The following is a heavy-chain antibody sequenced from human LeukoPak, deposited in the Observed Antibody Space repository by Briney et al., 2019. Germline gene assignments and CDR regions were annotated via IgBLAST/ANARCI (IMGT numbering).Heavy chain of an antibody. Sequence: GGSLRLSCAASGFTFSSYWMSWVRQAPGKGLEWVANIKQDGSEKYYVDSAKGRFTISRDNARNSLYLQMNSLRAEDTAIYYCARVDAALDYWGQGTLVTVSS. CDR1: GFTFSSYW. V-gene: IGHV3-7*01. J-gene: IGHJ4*02. CDR2: IKQDGSEK. CDR3: ARVDAALDY. D-gene: IGHD6-6*01.